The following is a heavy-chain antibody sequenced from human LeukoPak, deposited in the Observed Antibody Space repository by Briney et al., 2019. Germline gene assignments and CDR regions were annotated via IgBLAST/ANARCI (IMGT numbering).Heavy chain of an antibody. V-gene: IGHV3-30*02. J-gene: IGHJ4*02. Sequence: GGSLRLSCAASGFTFSSYGMHWVRQAPGKGLEWVAFIRYDGSNKYYADSVKGRFTISRDNAKKSLYLQMNSLRAEDTAVYYCARGGSGWYEGDYWGQGTLVTVSS. D-gene: IGHD6-19*01. CDR1: GFTFSSYG. CDR2: IRYDGSNK. CDR3: ARGGSGWYEGDY.